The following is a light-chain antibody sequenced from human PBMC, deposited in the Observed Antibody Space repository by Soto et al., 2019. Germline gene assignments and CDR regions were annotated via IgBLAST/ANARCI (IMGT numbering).Light chain of an antibody. CDR1: SSDVGGYKY. CDR3: SSYTSRTGV. CDR2: DVS. V-gene: IGLV2-14*01. Sequence: QSVLTQPASVSGSPGQSITISCTGTSSDVGGYKYVSWYQQHPGKAPKLMIYDVSNRPSGVSNRFSGSKSGNTASLTISGLQAEDEADYYCSSYTSRTGVFGGGTKLTVL. J-gene: IGLJ2*01.